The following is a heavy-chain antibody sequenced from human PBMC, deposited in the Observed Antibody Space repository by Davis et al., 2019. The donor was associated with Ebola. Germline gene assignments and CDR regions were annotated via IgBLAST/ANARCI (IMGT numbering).Heavy chain of an antibody. V-gene: IGHV4-61*09. Sequence: SETLSLTCNVSGASISDGFFSWTWVRQSAGKGLEWIGHIYTNGITKYNPALESRVTISVDTSKNQFSLNLSSVTAADTAVYYCARGRRPPNWHFDLWGRGTLVTVSS. CDR2: IYTNGIT. CDR1: GASISDGFFS. J-gene: IGHJ2*01. CDR3: ARGRRPPNWHFDL.